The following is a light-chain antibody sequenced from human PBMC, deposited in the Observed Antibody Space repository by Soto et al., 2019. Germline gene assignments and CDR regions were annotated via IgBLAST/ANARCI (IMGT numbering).Light chain of an antibody. CDR3: QKYNSAPLT. J-gene: IGKJ4*01. V-gene: IGKV3-15*01. Sequence: ETVMTQSPATLSVSPGERATLSCRASQSVYSSLAWYQQKHGQAPRLLIYGASTRATGIPARFSGSGSGTEFTLTISRLQSEDFAAYYCQKYNSAPLTFGGGTKVEIK. CDR2: GAS. CDR1: QSVYSS.